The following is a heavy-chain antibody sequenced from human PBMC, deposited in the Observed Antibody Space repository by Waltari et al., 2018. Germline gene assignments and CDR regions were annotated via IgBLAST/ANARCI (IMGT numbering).Heavy chain of an antibody. CDR2: IYYSGST. CDR3: ARDRGGSRAFDY. J-gene: IGHJ4*02. V-gene: IGHV4-59*11. CDR1: GGSISSHY. Sequence: QVQLQESGPGLVKPSETLSLTCTVSGGSISSHYWSWIRQPPGKGLEWIGYIYYSGSTNYNPSRKSRVTISVDTSKNQFSLKLSSVTAADTAVYYCARDRGGSRAFDYWGQGTLVTVSS. D-gene: IGHD2-15*01.